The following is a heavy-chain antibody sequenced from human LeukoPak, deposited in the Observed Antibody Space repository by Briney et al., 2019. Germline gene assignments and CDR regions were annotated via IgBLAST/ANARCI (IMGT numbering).Heavy chain of an antibody. D-gene: IGHD6-19*01. CDR1: GFTFSSYA. J-gene: IGHJ4*02. CDR3: AKDNRRHYTSGPNPDSLH. Sequence: GGSLRLSCAASGFTFSSYAMHWVRQAPGKGLEWVAVISYDGSNKYYADSVKGRFTISRDNSKNTLYLQMNSLRVEDTAFYYCAKDNRRHYTSGPNPDSLHWGQGALVTVSS. V-gene: IGHV3-30-3*01. CDR2: ISYDGSNK.